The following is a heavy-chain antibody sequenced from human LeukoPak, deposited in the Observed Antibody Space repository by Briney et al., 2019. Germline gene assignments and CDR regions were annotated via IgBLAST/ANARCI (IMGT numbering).Heavy chain of an antibody. CDR1: GGSISSYY. CDR3: ARDRPSIAAAGIVDI. V-gene: IGHV4-4*07. CDR2: IYTSGST. Sequence: TSETLSLTCTVSGGSISSYYWSWIRQPGGKGLEWIGRIYTSGSTNYNPSLKSRVTMSVDTSKNQFSLKLSSVTAADTAVYYCARDRPSIAAAGIVDIWGQGTMVTVSP. J-gene: IGHJ3*02. D-gene: IGHD6-13*01.